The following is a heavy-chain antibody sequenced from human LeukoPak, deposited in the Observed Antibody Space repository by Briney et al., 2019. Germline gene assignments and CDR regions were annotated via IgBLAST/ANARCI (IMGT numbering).Heavy chain of an antibody. V-gene: IGHV1-2*02. Sequence: ASVKVSCKASGYTFTGYYMHWVRQAPGQGLEWMGWINPNSGGTNYAQKFQGRVTMTRDTPISTAYMELSRLRSDDTAVYYCARGVVLMVYAIGASGVDYYGMDVWGQGTTVTVSS. D-gene: IGHD2-8*01. CDR2: INPNSGGT. J-gene: IGHJ6*02. CDR3: ARGVVLMVYAIGASGVDYYGMDV. CDR1: GYTFTGYY.